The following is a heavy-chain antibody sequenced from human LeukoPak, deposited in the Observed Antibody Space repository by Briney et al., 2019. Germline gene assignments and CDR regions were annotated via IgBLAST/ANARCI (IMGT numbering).Heavy chain of an antibody. J-gene: IGHJ3*02. CDR2: IWYDGSNK. Sequence: GGSLRLSCAASGFTFSSYGMHWVRQAPGKGLEWVALIWYDGSNKYYADSVKGRFTISRENSKNTLYLQMNSLGAKDTAVYYCGREPTSLYDTSGYGAEDAFDIGGQGTMGTVSS. V-gene: IGHV3-33*01. CDR1: GFTFSSYG. CDR3: GREPTSLYDTSGYGAEDAFDI. D-gene: IGHD3-22*01.